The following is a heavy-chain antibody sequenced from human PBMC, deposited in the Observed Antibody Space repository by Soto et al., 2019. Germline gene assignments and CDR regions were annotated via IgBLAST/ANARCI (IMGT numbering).Heavy chain of an antibody. D-gene: IGHD6-13*01. CDR2: FXPXXXEX. J-gene: IGHJ4*02. CDR3: ATLPRIAAAGHYFDY. Sequence: EASVKVSCKVSGYTLTELSMHLVRQAPGKGPEWMGXFXPXXXEXIXAXKXXXXVTMTEDTSTDTAYMELSSLRSEDTALYYCATLPRIAAAGHYFDYWGQGTLVTVSS. V-gene: IGHV1-24*01. CDR1: GYTLTELS.